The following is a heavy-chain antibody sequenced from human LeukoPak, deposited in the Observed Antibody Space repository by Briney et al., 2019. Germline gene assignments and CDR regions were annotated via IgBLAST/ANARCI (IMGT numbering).Heavy chain of an antibody. V-gene: IGHV3-23*01. Sequence: GGSLRLSCAASGFTFSSYVMAWVRQAPGKGLEWVSRVSKGGDSTYNADSVRGRCTMSRDNSNNTVDLHRNNLGADDTAVYHGARVLSTLRGLMKNYHYEMDVWGRGPTVPVSS. J-gene: IGHJ6*02. CDR1: GFTFSSYV. D-gene: IGHD3-10*01. CDR2: VSKGGDST. CDR3: ARVLSTLRGLMKNYHYEMDV.